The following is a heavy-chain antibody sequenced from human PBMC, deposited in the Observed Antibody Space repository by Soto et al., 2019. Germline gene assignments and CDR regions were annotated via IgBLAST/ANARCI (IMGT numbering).Heavy chain of an antibody. J-gene: IGHJ4*02. CDR1: GFTFSSST. V-gene: IGHV3-21*06. CDR2: ISSSGSYI. Sequence: GGSLRLSCTGSGFTFSSSTMTWVRQGPGKGLEWVSSISSSGSYIYSADSLKGRFTISRDNAKNSLYLQMNSLRAEDTAVYYCARDIGEMSAVWGQGTQVTVSS. D-gene: IGHD3-10*01. CDR3: ARDIGEMSAV.